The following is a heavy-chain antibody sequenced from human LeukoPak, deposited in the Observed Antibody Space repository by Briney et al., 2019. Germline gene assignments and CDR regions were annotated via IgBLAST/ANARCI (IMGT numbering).Heavy chain of an antibody. Sequence: SGGSLRLSCAASGFTFSSYGMHWVRQAPGKGLEWVAVIWYDGSNKYYADSVKGRFTISRDNSKNALYLQMSSLRAEDTAVYYCARDSCGGDCYSGGYWGQGTLVTVSS. J-gene: IGHJ4*02. V-gene: IGHV3-33*01. CDR1: GFTFSSYG. D-gene: IGHD2-21*02. CDR2: IWYDGSNK. CDR3: ARDSCGGDCYSGGY.